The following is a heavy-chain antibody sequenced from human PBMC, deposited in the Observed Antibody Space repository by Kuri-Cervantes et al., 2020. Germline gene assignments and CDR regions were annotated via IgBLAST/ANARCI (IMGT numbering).Heavy chain of an antibody. CDR2: IKQDGSEK. Sequence: GESLKISCAASGFTFSSYWMSWVRQAPGKGLEWVANIKQDGSEKYYVDSVKGRFTISRDNAKNTLYLQMNSLRAEDTAVYCCARVSHYYGSGSSRAFDIWGQGTMVTVSS. V-gene: IGHV3-7*01. CDR3: ARVSHYYGSGSSRAFDI. CDR1: GFTFSSYW. J-gene: IGHJ3*02. D-gene: IGHD3-10*01.